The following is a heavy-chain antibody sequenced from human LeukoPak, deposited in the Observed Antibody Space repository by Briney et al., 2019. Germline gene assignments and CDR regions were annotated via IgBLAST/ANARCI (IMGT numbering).Heavy chain of an antibody. D-gene: IGHD2-15*01. Sequence: PGGSLRLSCAASGFTFSSYSMNWVRQAPGKGLEWVSSISSTGNFVHYADSVKGRFTISRDNAKNSLYLQMDSLRGEDTAVYFCARVGCHGGSCSSRGDYYYGMDVWGQGTTVTVSS. J-gene: IGHJ6*02. V-gene: IGHV3-21*06. CDR1: GFTFSSYS. CDR3: ARVGCHGGSCSSRGDYYYGMDV. CDR2: ISSTGNFV.